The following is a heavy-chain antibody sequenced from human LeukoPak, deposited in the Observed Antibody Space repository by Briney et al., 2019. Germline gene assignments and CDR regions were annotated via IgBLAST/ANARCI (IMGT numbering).Heavy chain of an antibody. Sequence: GGSLRLSCAASGFTFSSYAMHWVRQAPGKGLEWVAVISYDGSNKYYADSVKGRFTISRDNSKNTLYLQMNSLRAEDTAVYYCATQPGMVRGVIIHWGQGTLVTVSS. D-gene: IGHD3-10*01. CDR1: GFTFSSYA. V-gene: IGHV3-30-3*01. CDR2: ISYDGSNK. J-gene: IGHJ4*02. CDR3: ATQPGMVRGVIIH.